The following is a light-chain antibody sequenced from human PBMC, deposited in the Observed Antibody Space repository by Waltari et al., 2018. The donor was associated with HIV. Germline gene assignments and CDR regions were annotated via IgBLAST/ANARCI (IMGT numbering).Light chain of an antibody. V-gene: IGLV2-23*02. CDR2: EVS. CDR1: SSNL. J-gene: IGLJ2*01. Sequence: QSALTQPASVSGSPGQSITIPCTGTSSNLVSWYQQHPGKAPKLIIYEVSKRPSGVSDRFSASKSGNTASLTISGLQAEDEADYHCCSYGGVVNSFVLFGGGTKLTVL. CDR3: CSYGGVVNSFVL.